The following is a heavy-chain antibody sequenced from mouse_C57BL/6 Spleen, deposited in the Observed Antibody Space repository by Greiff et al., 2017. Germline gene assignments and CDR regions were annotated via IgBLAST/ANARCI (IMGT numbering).Heavy chain of an antibody. D-gene: IGHD2-12*01. CDR1: GYSITSGYY. Sequence: EVKLLESGPGLVKPSQSLSLTCSVTGYSITSGYYWNWIRQFPGNKLEWMGYISYDGSNNYNPSLKNRISITRATSKNQFFLKLNSVTTEDTATYYCARDDHDGAWFAYWGQGTLVTVSA. CDR2: ISYDGSN. CDR3: ARDDHDGAWFAY. V-gene: IGHV3-6*01. J-gene: IGHJ3*01.